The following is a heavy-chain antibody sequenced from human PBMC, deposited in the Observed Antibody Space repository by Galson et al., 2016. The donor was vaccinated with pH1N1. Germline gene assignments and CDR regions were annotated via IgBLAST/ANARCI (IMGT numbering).Heavy chain of an antibody. D-gene: IGHD3-10*01. CDR2: ISGSGNVK. Sequence: SLRISCAASGFTLRDYEVNWVRQGPGKGLEWMSYISGSGNVKFYADSVKGRLTISRDNAKNSVHLDMDRLRAEDTAVYFCARDRWDGEGFHYYQGRDVWGQGSTVIVSS. V-gene: IGHV3-48*03. CDR1: GFTLRDYE. J-gene: IGHJ6*02. CDR3: ARDRWDGEGFHYYQGRDV.